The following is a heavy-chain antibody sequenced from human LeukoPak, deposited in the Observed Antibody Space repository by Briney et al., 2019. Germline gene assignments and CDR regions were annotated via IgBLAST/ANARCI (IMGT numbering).Heavy chain of an antibody. CDR1: GYTFTSYD. Sequence: ASVKVSCKASGYTFTSYDINWVRQATGQGLEWMGWMNPNSGNTGYAQKFQGRVTMTRNTSISTAYMELSRLRSEDTAVYYCAREAYSSRGGYYYYMDVWGKGTTVTVSS. CDR3: AREAYSSRGGYYYYMDV. V-gene: IGHV1-8*01. CDR2: MNPNSGNT. D-gene: IGHD6-13*01. J-gene: IGHJ6*03.